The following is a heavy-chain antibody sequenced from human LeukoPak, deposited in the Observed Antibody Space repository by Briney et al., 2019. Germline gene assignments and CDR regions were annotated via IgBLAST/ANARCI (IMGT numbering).Heavy chain of an antibody. D-gene: IGHD2-15*01. V-gene: IGHV1-2*02. J-gene: IGHJ4*02. CDR1: GYTFTGYY. CDR2: INPNSGGT. Sequence: ASVKVSCKASGYTFTGYYMHWVRQAPGEGLEWMGWINPNSGGTNYVQKFQGRVTMTRDTSISTAYMELSRLRSDDTAVYYCARARYCSGGSCYYFDYWGQGTLVTVSS. CDR3: ARARYCSGGSCYYFDY.